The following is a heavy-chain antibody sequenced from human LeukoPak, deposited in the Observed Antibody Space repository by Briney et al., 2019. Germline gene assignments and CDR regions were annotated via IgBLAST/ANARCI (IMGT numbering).Heavy chain of an antibody. J-gene: IGHJ4*02. CDR1: GGSISSYY. D-gene: IGHD1-20*01. V-gene: IGHV4-59*01. Sequence: PSETLSLTCTVSGGSISSYYWSWIRQPPGEGLEWIGYIYYSGSTNYNPSLKSRVTISVDTSKNQFSLKLSSVTAADTAVYYCARDGASWLTGGFDYWGQGTLVTVSS. CDR3: ARDGASWLTGGFDY. CDR2: IYYSGST.